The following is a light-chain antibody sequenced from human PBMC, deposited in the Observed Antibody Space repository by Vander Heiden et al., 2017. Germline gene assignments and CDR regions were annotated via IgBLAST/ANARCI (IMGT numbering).Light chain of an antibody. CDR1: NIGSKS. CDR3: WVWDSHSELPGV. Sequence: SYVLTPSPSVLVAPGQAAMVTCGGYNIGSKSVHWYQQKTGQAPIVVVYDDKARPSGIPERFSDSNSGNTATLAISRVEVGDEADYHCWVWDSHSELPGVFGGGTKLTVL. V-gene: IGLV3-21*02. J-gene: IGLJ3*02. CDR2: DDK.